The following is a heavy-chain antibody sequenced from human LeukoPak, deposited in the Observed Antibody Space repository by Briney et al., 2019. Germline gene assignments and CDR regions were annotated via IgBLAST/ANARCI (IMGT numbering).Heavy chain of an antibody. CDR3: ARGLGPMSPSLDY. CDR2: INHSGRD. V-gene: IGHV4-34*01. J-gene: IGHJ4*02. CDR1: GESFSYNY. D-gene: IGHD3-22*01. Sequence: SDTLSLTCAVSGESFSYNYWTWVRQPPGKGLEWIGDINHSGRDNYRPSLKSRVTISADTSKSQFSLKLNAVTAADTAVYYCARGLGPMSPSLDYWGQGSLVTVSS.